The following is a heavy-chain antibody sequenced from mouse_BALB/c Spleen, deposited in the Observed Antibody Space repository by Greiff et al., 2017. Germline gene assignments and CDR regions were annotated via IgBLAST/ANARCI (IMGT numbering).Heavy chain of an antibody. D-gene: IGHD2-2*01. Sequence: VQLQQSGPELVKPGASVKMSCKASGYTFTSYVMHWVKQKPGQGLEWIGYINPYNDGTKYNEKFKGKATLTSDKSSSTAYMELSSLTSEDSAVYYWARPLYYGNDGYAMDYWGQGTSVTVSS. CDR2: INPYNDGT. V-gene: IGHV1-14*01. CDR1: GYTFTSYV. CDR3: ARPLYYGNDGYAMDY. J-gene: IGHJ4*01.